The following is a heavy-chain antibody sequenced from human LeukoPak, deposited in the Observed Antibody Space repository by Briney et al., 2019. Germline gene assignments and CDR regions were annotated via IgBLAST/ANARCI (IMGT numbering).Heavy chain of an antibody. Sequence: GGSLRLSCAASGFTFSNYGMHWVRQAPGKGLEWVGRIKSKTDGGTTDYATPVKGRFTISRDDSKNTLYLQMNSLKTEDTAVYYCTTDISIGWLDYWGQGTLVTVSS. J-gene: IGHJ4*02. CDR1: GFTFSNYG. CDR2: IKSKTDGGTT. CDR3: TTDISIGWLDY. D-gene: IGHD6-19*01. V-gene: IGHV3-15*01.